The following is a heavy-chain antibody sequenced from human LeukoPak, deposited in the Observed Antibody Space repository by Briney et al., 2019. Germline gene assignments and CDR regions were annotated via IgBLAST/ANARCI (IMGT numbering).Heavy chain of an antibody. Sequence: SVKVSCKASGGTFNSYAISWVRQAPGQGLEWMGGIIPIFGTANYAQKFQGRVTITADESTSTAYMELSSLRSEDTAVYYCARAHLYCSSTSCYNYFDYWGQGTLVTVSS. CDR1: GGTFNSYA. D-gene: IGHD2-2*02. CDR3: ARAHLYCSSTSCYNYFDY. CDR2: IIPIFGTA. V-gene: IGHV1-69*13. J-gene: IGHJ4*02.